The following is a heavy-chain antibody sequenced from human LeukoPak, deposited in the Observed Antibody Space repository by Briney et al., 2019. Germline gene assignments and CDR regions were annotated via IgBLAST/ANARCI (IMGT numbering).Heavy chain of an antibody. CDR2: ISYDGSNK. Sequence: GGSLRLSCAASGFTFSHYAVHWVRQAPGKGLEWVAVISYDGSNKYYADSVKGRFTISRDNSKNALYLQMNSLRAEDTAVYYCARDFADLWGQGTLVTVSS. J-gene: IGHJ4*02. V-gene: IGHV3-30-3*01. D-gene: IGHD3/OR15-3a*01. CDR1: GFTFSHYA. CDR3: ARDFADL.